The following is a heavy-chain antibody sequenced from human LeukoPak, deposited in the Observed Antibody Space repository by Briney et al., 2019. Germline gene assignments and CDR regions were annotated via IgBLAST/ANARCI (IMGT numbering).Heavy chain of an antibody. CDR1: NASFGPYY. J-gene: IGHJ4*02. CDR2: VNYRGAG. V-gene: IGHV4-34*01. Sequence: SETLSLTCDVYNASFGPYYWSWLRQSPGKGLEYIGEVNYRGAGNYNPSLNSRASISIDTSKKQFSLRLTSVTAADTAMYYCARETSLHIFDSWGQGTLVTVSS. D-gene: IGHD2-21*01. CDR3: ARETSLHIFDS.